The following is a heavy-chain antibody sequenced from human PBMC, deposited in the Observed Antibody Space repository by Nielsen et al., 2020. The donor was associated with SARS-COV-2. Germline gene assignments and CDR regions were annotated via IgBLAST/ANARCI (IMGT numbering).Heavy chain of an antibody. CDR2: IYYSGST. D-gene: IGHD4-17*01. J-gene: IGHJ6*03. CDR3: ARVRDYGDYGYYYYYMDV. V-gene: IGHV4-61*08. CDR1: GGSISSGGYY. Sequence: SETLSLTCTVSGGSISSGGYYWSWIRQPPGKGLEWIGYIYYSGSTNYNPSLKSRVTISVDTSKNQFSLKLSSVTAADTAVYYCARVRDYGDYGYYYYYMDVWGKGTTVTVSS.